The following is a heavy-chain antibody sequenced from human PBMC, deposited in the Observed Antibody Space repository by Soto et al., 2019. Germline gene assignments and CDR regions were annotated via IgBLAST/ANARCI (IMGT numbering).Heavy chain of an antibody. D-gene: IGHD5-18*01. J-gene: IGHJ6*02. CDR3: ARHRDGYSYGWNYYYYYGMDV. CDR1: GGSFSGYY. CDR2: INHSGST. Sequence: KSSDTLSLTCAVYGGSFSGYYWSWIRQPPGKGLEWIGEINHSGSTNYNPSLKSRVTISVDTSKNQFSLKLSSVTAADTAVYYCARHRDGYSYGWNYYYYYGMDVWGQGTTVT. V-gene: IGHV4-34*01.